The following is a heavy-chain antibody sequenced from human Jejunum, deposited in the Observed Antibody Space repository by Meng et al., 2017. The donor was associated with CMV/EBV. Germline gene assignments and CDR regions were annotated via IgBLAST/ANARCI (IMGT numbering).Heavy chain of an antibody. J-gene: IGHJ3*02. D-gene: IGHD2-15*01. V-gene: IGHV3-53*01. CDR3: AREGTGYCSSSSCPEGLGVFDI. Sequence: FMRWGRQAPGTGLRWVSVLYSGGTTYYADSVKGRFTISRDNSKNTLYLQMNSLRAEDTAVYYCAREGTGYCSSSSCPEGLGVFDIWGQGTMVTVSS. CDR2: LYSGGTT. CDR1: F.